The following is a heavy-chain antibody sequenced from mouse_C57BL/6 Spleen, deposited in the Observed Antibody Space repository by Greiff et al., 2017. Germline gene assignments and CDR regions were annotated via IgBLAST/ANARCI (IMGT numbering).Heavy chain of an antibody. D-gene: IGHD2-5*01. CDR3: ARAYYSNYAY. CDR1: GFTFSSYA. Sequence: EVKLVESGGGLVKPGGSLKLSCAASGFTFSSYAMSWVRQTPVKRLEWVATISDGGSYTYYPDNVKGRFTISRDNAKNNLYLQMSHLKSEDTAMYYCARAYYSNYAYWGQGTLVTVSA. V-gene: IGHV5-4*03. J-gene: IGHJ3*01. CDR2: ISDGGSYT.